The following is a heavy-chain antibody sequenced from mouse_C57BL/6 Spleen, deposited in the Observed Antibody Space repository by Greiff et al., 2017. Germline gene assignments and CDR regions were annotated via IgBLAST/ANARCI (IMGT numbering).Heavy chain of an antibody. Sequence: QVQLQQPGAELVMPGASVKLSCKASGYTFTSYWMHWVKQRPGQGLEWIGEIDPSDSYTNYNQKFKGKSTLTVDKSSSTAYMQLSSLTSEDSAVYYCARSDTTVVALYSFDYWGQGTTLTVSS. CDR1: GYTFTSYW. CDR3: ARSDTTVVALYSFDY. CDR2: IDPSDSYT. D-gene: IGHD1-1*01. J-gene: IGHJ2*01. V-gene: IGHV1-69*01.